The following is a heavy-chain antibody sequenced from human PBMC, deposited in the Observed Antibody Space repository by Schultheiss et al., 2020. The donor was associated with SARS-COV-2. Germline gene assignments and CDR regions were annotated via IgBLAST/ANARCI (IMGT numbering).Heavy chain of an antibody. CDR1: GFTFSSYA. CDR2: ISSNGGST. Sequence: GGSLRLSCSASGFTFSSYAMHWVRQAPGKGLEYVSAISSNGGSTYYADSVKGRFTISRDNSKNTLYLQMSSLRAEDTAVYYCQLWFRELGGVASYYYGMDVWGQGTTVTVSS. CDR3: QLWFRELGGVASYYYGMDV. D-gene: IGHD3-10*01. V-gene: IGHV3-64D*06. J-gene: IGHJ6*02.